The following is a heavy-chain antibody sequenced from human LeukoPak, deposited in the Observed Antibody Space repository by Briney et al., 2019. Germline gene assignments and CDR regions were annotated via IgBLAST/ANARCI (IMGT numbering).Heavy chain of an antibody. V-gene: IGHV3-23*01. Sequence: GGSLRLSCAASGFTFRRHDMSWVRQALGGGGGWVSGISGRGGRTFYADTVKGGGTVSRENSKNTLCMLMNGVREEETAQYYSLREGPRGLAFDVCGQGTMFTVSS. CDR2: ISGRGGRT. J-gene: IGHJ3*01. D-gene: IGHD3/OR15-3a*01. CDR3: LREGPRGLAFDV. CDR1: GFTFRRHD.